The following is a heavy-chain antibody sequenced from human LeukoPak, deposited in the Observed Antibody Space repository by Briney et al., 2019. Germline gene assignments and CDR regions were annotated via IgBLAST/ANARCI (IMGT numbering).Heavy chain of an antibody. V-gene: IGHV4-34*01. J-gene: IGHJ4*02. CDR3: ARGRRRYYYDSSGYYPY. CDR2: INHSGST. D-gene: IGHD3-22*01. Sequence: SETLSLTCAVYGGSFSGYYWSWIRQPPEKGLEWIWEINHSGSTNYNPSLKSRVTISVDTSKNQFSLKLSSVTAADTAVYYCARGRRRYYYDSSGYYPYWGQGTLVTVSS. CDR1: GGSFSGYY.